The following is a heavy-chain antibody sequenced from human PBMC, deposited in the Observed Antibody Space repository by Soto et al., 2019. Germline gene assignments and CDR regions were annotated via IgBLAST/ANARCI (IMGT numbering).Heavy chain of an antibody. V-gene: IGHV3-23*01. CDR1: GFTFSTYA. CDR2: IAGSGDNI. D-gene: IGHD2-15*01. Sequence: EVQLLESGGDLVQPGGSLRLSCAASGFTFSTYAMSWVRQAPGKGLEWVSTIAGSGDNIHYGDSVKGRFTISRDNSKNTLYLQMNSLRAEDTALYYCAKTAVAVSATPWFDPWGQGTLVTVSS. CDR3: AKTAVAVSATPWFDP. J-gene: IGHJ5*02.